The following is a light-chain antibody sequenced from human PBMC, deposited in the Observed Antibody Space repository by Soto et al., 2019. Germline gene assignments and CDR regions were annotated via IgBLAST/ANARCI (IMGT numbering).Light chain of an antibody. J-gene: IGLJ1*01. V-gene: IGLV2-18*02. Sequence: QSVLTQPPSVSGSPGQSVAISCTGTSSDVGSFNRVSWYQQSPGTAPKLMIYGVNNRPSGVPDRFSGSKSGNAASLTISGLQAEDESDYYCSSFTTSDTYVFGTGTKVTVL. CDR3: SSFTTSDTYV. CDR2: GVN. CDR1: SSDVGSFNR.